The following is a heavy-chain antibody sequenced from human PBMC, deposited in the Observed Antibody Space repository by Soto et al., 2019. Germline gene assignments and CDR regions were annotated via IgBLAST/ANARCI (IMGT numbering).Heavy chain of an antibody. V-gene: IGHV4-30-2*01. CDR2: IYHGGST. J-gene: IGHJ4*02. Sequence: QLQLQESGSGLVKPSQTLSLTCAVSGGSISSGGYSWSWIRQPPGKGLEWIGYIYHGGSTYYTPSVKTGVTISVDRSKNQFSRKLRSVHAADTAGNYCAAGGGLPRYYWGQGTLVTVAS. CDR3: AAGGGLPRYY. CDR1: GGSISSGGYS. D-gene: IGHD5-12*01.